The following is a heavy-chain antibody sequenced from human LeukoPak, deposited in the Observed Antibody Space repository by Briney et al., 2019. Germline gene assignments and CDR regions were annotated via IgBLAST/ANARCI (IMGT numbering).Heavy chain of an antibody. CDR3: AKSEDKDYGDYATRYDAFDI. V-gene: IGHV3-23*01. D-gene: IGHD4-17*01. CDR1: GFTFSKNV. J-gene: IGHJ3*02. CDR2: ISGGGIST. Sequence: GGSLRLSCAASGFTFSKNVMSWVRQAPGKGLEWGSPISGGGISTYYADAVKGRLTSSRDNSKNTLSVQMNSLRAEDTAVYYCAKSEDKDYGDYATRYDAFDIWGQGTMVTVSS.